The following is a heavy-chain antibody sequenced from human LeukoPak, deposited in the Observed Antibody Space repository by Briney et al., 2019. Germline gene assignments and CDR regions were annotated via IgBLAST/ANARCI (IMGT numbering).Heavy chain of an antibody. J-gene: IGHJ6*02. CDR2: ISYDGDNK. CDR3: AKATMVRGVINYYYYGMDV. Sequence: GRSLRLSCAASGLTFSNYAVHWVRQAPGKGLEWVTVISYDGDNKYYADSVKGRFTISRDNSKNTLYLQMNSLRAEDTAVYYCAKATMVRGVINYYYYGMDVWGQGTTVTVSS. CDR1: GLTFSNYA. D-gene: IGHD3-10*01. V-gene: IGHV3-30-3*01.